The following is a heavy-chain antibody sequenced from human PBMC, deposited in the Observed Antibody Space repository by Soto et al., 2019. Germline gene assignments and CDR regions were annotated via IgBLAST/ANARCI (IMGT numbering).Heavy chain of an antibody. J-gene: IGHJ4*02. CDR1: GYTCTSYY. CDR3: ARDSGGSQYSYYFDY. V-gene: IGHV1-46*03. D-gene: IGHD2-15*01. CDR2: INPSGGST. Sequence: ASVKVSCNASGYTCTSYYMHWVLKAPGQGLEWMGIINPSGGSTSYAQKFQGRVTMTRDTSTSTVYMELSSLRSEDTAVYYCARDSGGSQYSYYFDYWGQGTLVTVSS.